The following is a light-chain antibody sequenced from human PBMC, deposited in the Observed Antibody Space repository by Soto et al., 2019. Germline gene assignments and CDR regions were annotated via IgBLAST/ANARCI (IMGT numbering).Light chain of an antibody. CDR2: RNN. CDR1: SYNIGSNY. V-gene: IGLV1-47*01. Sequence: QSVLTQPPSASGTPGQRVTISCSGSSYNIGSNYVYWYQQLPGTTPKLLIYRNNQRPPGVPDRFSGAKSGTSASLAIIGLRSEDEADYYCASWDDSLSGVVFGGGTKLTVL. CDR3: ASWDDSLSGVV. J-gene: IGLJ2*01.